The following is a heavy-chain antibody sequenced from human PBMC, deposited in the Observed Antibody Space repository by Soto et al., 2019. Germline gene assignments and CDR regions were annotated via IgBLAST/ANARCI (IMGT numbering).Heavy chain of an antibody. CDR3: ARDRIPTGYNLYYYYYGMDV. CDR1: GFTFCSYA. J-gene: IGHJ6*02. D-gene: IGHD3-9*01. CDR2: ISYDGSNK. Sequence: GGSLRLSCAASGFTFCSYAMHWVRQAPGKGLERVAVISYDGSNKYYADSVKGRFTISRDNSKNTLYLQMNSLRAEDTAVYYCARDRIPTGYNLYYYYYGMDVWGQGTTVTVSS. V-gene: IGHV3-30-3*01.